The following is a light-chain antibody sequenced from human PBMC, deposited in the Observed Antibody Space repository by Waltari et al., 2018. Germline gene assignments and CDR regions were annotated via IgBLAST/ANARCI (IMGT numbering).Light chain of an antibody. V-gene: IGKV1-39*01. CDR2: GAS. Sequence: DIQMTQSPSSLSASVGDTVTVTCRASQNIRTQLNWYQQNPATAPKLLIYGASTLQRCVPSRFSGSASGTDFTLTVTNLQPDAFAVYFCQQSFSSPWTFGQGTRV. CDR1: QNIRTQ. CDR3: QQSFSSPWT. J-gene: IGKJ1*01.